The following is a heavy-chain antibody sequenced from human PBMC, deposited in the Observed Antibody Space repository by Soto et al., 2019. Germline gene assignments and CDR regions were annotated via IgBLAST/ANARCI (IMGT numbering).Heavy chain of an antibody. Sequence: QVQLQESGPGLVKPSQTLSLTCTVSGGSISSGGYYWSWIRQHPGKGLEWIGYIYYSGSTYYNPSLQSRVTISVDTSKNQFSLKLSSVTAADTAVYYCGRHSSGLLDAFDIWGQGTMVTVSS. CDR2: IYYSGST. CDR1: GGSISSGGYY. V-gene: IGHV4-31*03. J-gene: IGHJ3*02. D-gene: IGHD6-19*01. CDR3: GRHSSGLLDAFDI.